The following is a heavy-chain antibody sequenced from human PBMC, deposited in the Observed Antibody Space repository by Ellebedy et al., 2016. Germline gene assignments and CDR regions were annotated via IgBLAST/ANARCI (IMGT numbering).Heavy chain of an antibody. D-gene: IGHD2-2*01. J-gene: IGHJ4*02. Sequence: GESLKISCAASGFIFSGSDIHWVRQASGKGLEWVGRIKVRGGSYATHYAASVKGRFTVSRDDSKNTAYLQMNSLKTEDTAVYYCTSRILGSCTSTSCYDYWGQGTLVTVSS. CDR1: GFIFSGSD. CDR2: IKVRGGSYAT. CDR3: TSRILGSCTSTSCYDY. V-gene: IGHV3-73*01.